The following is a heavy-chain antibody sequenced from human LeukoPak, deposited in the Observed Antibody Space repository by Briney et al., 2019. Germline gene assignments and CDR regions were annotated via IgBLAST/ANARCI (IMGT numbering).Heavy chain of an antibody. V-gene: IGHV3-48*02. D-gene: IGHD2-2*01. J-gene: IGHJ6*02. Sequence: GGSLRLSCAASGFTFSSYSMNWVRQAPGKGLEWVSYISSSSSTIYYADSVKGRFTISRDSAKNSLYLQMNSLRDEDTAVYYCARDADCSSTSCYGFSLYYYYGMDVWGQGTTVTVSS. CDR1: GFTFSSYS. CDR2: ISSSSSTI. CDR3: ARDADCSSTSCYGFSLYYYYGMDV.